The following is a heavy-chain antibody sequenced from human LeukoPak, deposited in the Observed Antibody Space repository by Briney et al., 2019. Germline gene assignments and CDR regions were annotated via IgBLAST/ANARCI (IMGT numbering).Heavy chain of an antibody. J-gene: IGHJ4*02. CDR1: GFTFSTYA. Sequence: GGSLRLSCAASGFTFSTYAMSWVRQAPGKGLEWVSAISGSGGSTYYADSVKGRSTISRDNSKNTLYLQMNSLRAEDTAVYYCAKENYDSSGTDFDYWGQGTLVTVSS. D-gene: IGHD3-22*01. CDR3: AKENYDSSGTDFDY. V-gene: IGHV3-23*01. CDR2: ISGSGGST.